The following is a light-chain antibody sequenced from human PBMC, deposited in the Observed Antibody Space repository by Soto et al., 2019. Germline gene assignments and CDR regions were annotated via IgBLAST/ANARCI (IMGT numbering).Light chain of an antibody. J-gene: IGKJ1*01. CDR1: QSIRSY. CDR2: DAS. Sequence: DIQMTQSPSSLPASVGDRVTLTCRASQSIRSYLNWYQQKPGKAPKILIYDASSLQSGVPSRFSGSGSGTDFALTISSLQPEDFATYSCQQSYSTPWTFGQGTKVEIK. V-gene: IGKV1-39*01. CDR3: QQSYSTPWT.